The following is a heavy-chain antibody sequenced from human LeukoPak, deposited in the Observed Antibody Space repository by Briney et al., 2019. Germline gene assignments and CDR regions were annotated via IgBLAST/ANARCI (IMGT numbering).Heavy chain of an antibody. CDR3: ARRYDSPNFYMEV. D-gene: IGHD3-22*01. V-gene: IGHV4-59*08. J-gene: IGHJ6*03. CDR1: GGSISSYY. CDR2: IYYSGST. Sequence: PSETLSLTCTVSGGSISSYYWSWIRQPPGKGLEWIGYIYYSGSTNYNPSLKSRVTISVDTSKNQFSLKLSSVAAADTAVYYCARRYDSPNFYMEVWGKGTTVTVSS.